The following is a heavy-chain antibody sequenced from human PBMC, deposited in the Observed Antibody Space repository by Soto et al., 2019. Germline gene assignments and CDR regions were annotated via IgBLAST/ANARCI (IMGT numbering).Heavy chain of an antibody. J-gene: IGHJ4*02. CDR1: GFTFSSYA. V-gene: IGHV3-23*01. Sequence: GGSLRLSCAASGFTFSSYAMSWVRQAPGKGLEWVSAISGSGGSTYYADSVKGRFTISRDNSKNTLYLQMNSLRAEDTAVYYCAKDYVVGIDVVVVAATDGFDYWGQRTLVTVSS. CDR2: ISGSGGST. D-gene: IGHD2-15*01. CDR3: AKDYVVGIDVVVVAATDGFDY.